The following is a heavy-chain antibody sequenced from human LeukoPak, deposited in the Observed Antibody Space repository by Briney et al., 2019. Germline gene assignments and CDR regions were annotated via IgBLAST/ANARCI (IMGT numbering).Heavy chain of an antibody. CDR2: IKQDGSEK. V-gene: IGHV3-7*03. CDR3: ARGGIVGATFLSV. CDR1: GFTFSSYW. Sequence: SGGSLRLSCAASGFTFSSYWMSWVRQAPGKGLEWVANIKQDGSEKYYVDSVKGRFTISRDNAKNSLYLQMNSLRAEDTAVYYCARGGIVGATFLSVWGKGTTVTISS. D-gene: IGHD1-26*01. J-gene: IGHJ6*04.